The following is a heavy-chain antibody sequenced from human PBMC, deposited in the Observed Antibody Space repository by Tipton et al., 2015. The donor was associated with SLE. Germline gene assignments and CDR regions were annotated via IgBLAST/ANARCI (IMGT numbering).Heavy chain of an antibody. CDR2: INHSGSI. D-gene: IGHD3-22*01. CDR3: VRAPIPNDSSGSGWFGP. J-gene: IGHJ5*02. Sequence: TLSLTCAVYGGSFSGYYWSWIRQPPGKGLEWIGEINHSGSINYNPSLKRRVTISVDTSKNQCSLKPGSVTAADTAVYYCVRAPIPNDSSGSGWFGPWGQGTLGTVSS. CDR1: GGSFSGYY. V-gene: IGHV4-34*01.